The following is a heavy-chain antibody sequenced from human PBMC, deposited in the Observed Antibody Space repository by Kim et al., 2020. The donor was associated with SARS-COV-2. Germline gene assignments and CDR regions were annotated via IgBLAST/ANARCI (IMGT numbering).Heavy chain of an antibody. CDR2: IKSKTDGGTT. D-gene: IGHD4-17*01. Sequence: GGSLRLSCVASGFTFSNAWMSWVRQAPGKGLEWVGRIKSKTDGGTTDYAAPVKGRFTISRDDSKNTLYLQMNSPKTEDTAVYYCTIMTTVTTRRIYYYYGMDVWGQATTVTVSS. CDR3: TIMTTVTTRRIYYYYGMDV. J-gene: IGHJ6*02. CDR1: GFTFSNAW. V-gene: IGHV3-15*01.